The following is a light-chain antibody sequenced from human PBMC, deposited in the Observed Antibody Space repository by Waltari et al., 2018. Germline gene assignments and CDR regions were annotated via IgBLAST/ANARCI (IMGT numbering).Light chain of an antibody. CDR3: QQSYITPLT. CDR2: AAS. CDR1: QSISSY. J-gene: IGKJ4*01. Sequence: DIQMTQSPSSLSASVGERVTITCRASQSISSYLNWYQQKPGKAPKLLICAASSLQSGVPSRFSGSGSGTDFTLTISSLQPEDFATYYCQQSYITPLTFGGGTKVEIK. V-gene: IGKV1-39*01.